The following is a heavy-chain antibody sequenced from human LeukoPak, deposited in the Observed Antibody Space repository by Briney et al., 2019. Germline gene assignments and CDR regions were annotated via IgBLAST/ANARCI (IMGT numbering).Heavy chain of an antibody. J-gene: IGHJ4*02. Sequence: KSGGSLRLSCAASGFTFSSYSLSWVRQAPGEGLEWVSSISSSGTYIYYADSVKGRFTVSRDNAKNSLYLHMNRLRAEDTAIYYCARYPSSNSLHSDCWGQGTLVTVSS. CDR1: GFTFSSYS. D-gene: IGHD6-13*01. V-gene: IGHV3-21*01. CDR3: ARYPSSNSLHSDC. CDR2: ISSSGTYI.